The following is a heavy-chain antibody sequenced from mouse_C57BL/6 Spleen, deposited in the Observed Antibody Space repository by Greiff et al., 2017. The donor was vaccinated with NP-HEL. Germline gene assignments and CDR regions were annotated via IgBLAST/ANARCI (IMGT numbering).Heavy chain of an antibody. CDR1: GFTFSDYG. V-gene: IGHV5-17*01. J-gene: IGHJ1*03. Sequence: DVQLVESGGGLVKPGGSLKLSCAASGFTFSDYGMHWVRQAPEKGLEWVAYISSGSSTIYYADTVKGRFTISRDNAKNTLFLQMTSLRSEDTAMYYCARPTVVESWYFDVWGTGTTVTVSS. CDR3: ARPTVVESWYFDV. D-gene: IGHD1-1*01. CDR2: ISSGSSTI.